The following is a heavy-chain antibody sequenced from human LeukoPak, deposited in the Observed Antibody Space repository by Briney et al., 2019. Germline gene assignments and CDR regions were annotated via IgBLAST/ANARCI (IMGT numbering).Heavy chain of an antibody. D-gene: IGHD3-10*01. Sequence: GGSLRLSCAASGFTFNSYAMSWVRQAPGKGLEWVSAISGSGGSTYYADSVKGRFTISRDNSKNTLYLQMNSLRAEDTAVYYCAKDTTTYGSGSYYHYWGQGTLVTVSS. CDR3: AKDTTTYGSGSYYHY. CDR2: ISGSGGST. CDR1: GFTFNSYA. V-gene: IGHV3-23*01. J-gene: IGHJ4*02.